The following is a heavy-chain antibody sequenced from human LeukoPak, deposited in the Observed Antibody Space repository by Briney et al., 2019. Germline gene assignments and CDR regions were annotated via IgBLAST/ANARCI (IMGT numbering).Heavy chain of an antibody. J-gene: IGHJ5*02. CDR2: IYPSGST. V-gene: IGHV4-4*07. D-gene: IGHD1-7*01. Sequence: PSETLSLTCTVSGGSISSYFWSWIRQPAGKGLEYIGRIYPSGSTNYNPSLKSRVTMSVDTSKNQFSLKLTSVTAADTAVYYCARGYGTTADLLHLWGQGTLVTVSS. CDR3: ARGYGTTADLLHL. CDR1: GGSISSYF.